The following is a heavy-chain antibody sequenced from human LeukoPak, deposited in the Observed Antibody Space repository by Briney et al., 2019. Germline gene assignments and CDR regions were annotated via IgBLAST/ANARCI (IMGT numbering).Heavy chain of an antibody. CDR2: VRSKANSYAT. D-gene: IGHD3-9*01. Sequence: GGSLRLSCAASGFTFCGSVMHWLRQASGKGLEWVGRVRSKANSYATAYAASGEGRFTISREDSKNTAYLQINSLKTEDTAVYYCTRRYDILTDPPDYWGQGTLVTASS. CDR3: TRRYDILTDPPDY. CDR1: GFTFCGSV. J-gene: IGHJ4*02. V-gene: IGHV3-73*01.